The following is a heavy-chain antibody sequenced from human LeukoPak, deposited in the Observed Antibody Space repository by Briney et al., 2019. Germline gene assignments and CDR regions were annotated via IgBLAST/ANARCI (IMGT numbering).Heavy chain of an antibody. D-gene: IGHD5-12*01. Sequence: PSETLSLTCTVSGGSISSSSYYWGWIRQPPGKGLEWIGSIYYSGSTYHNPSLKSRVTISVDTSKSQFSLKLSSVAAADTAVYYCARGGSGYDSFYYYGMDVWGQGATVTVSS. CDR1: GGSISSSSYY. CDR3: ARGGSGYDSFYYYGMDV. J-gene: IGHJ6*02. CDR2: IYYSGST. V-gene: IGHV4-39*07.